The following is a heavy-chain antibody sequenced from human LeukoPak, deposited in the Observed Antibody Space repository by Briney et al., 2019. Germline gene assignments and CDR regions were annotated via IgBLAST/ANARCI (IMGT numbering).Heavy chain of an antibody. V-gene: IGHV3-30*04. CDR1: GFTFDDYA. CDR3: ARERQMGATPFDY. J-gene: IGHJ4*02. D-gene: IGHD1-26*01. CDR2: VGNDEKTI. Sequence: GRSLRLSCAASGFTFDDYAMHWVRQAPGKGLEWVAVVGNDEKTIFYADSLKGRFTISRDNSKNTLFLQMNSLRDEDTAVYYCARERQMGATPFDYWGQGSLVTVSS.